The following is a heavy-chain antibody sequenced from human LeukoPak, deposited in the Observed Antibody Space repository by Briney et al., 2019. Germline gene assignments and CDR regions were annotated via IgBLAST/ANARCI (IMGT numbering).Heavy chain of an antibody. CDR3: ARDSDSSSSAFDY. D-gene: IGHD6-6*01. J-gene: IGHJ4*02. Sequence: ASVKVSCKASGGTFNIYAISWVRQAPGQGLEWMGGIIPIFGTANYAQKFQGTVTITADESTSTAYMELSSLRSEDTAVYYCARDSDSSSSAFDYWGQGTLVTVSS. V-gene: IGHV1-69*13. CDR1: GGTFNIYA. CDR2: IIPIFGTA.